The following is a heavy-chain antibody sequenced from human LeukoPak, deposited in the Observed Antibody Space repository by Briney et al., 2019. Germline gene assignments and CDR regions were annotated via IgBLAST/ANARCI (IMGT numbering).Heavy chain of an antibody. CDR1: GFTFSDYY. V-gene: IGHV3-33*08. Sequence: GGSLRLSCAASGFTFSDYYMSWIRQAPGKGLEWVAVIWYDGSNKYYADSVKGRFTISRDNSKNTLYLQMNSLRAEDTAVYYCAREGAYNFDYWGQGTLVTVSS. J-gene: IGHJ4*02. D-gene: IGHD1-26*01. CDR3: AREGAYNFDY. CDR2: IWYDGSNK.